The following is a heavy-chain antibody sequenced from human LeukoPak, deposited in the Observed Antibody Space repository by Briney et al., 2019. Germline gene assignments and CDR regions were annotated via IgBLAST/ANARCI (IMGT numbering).Heavy chain of an antibody. CDR2: ISGSGSNT. CDR3: AKDQPPRGGYYYMDV. CDR1: GFTFTSYA. J-gene: IGHJ6*03. V-gene: IGHV3-23*01. Sequence: PGGSLRLSCAASGFTFTSYAMSWVRQAPGKGLEWVAAISGSGSNTYYADSVKGRVTISRDNSKNTLYLQMNSLRVGDTAVYYCAKDQPPRGGYYYMDVWGKGTTVTVSS. D-gene: IGHD3-16*01.